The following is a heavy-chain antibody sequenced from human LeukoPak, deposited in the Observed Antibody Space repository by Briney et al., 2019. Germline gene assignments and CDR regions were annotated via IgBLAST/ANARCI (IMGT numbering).Heavy chain of an antibody. V-gene: IGHV4-34*01. J-gene: IGHJ4*02. Sequence: SETLSLTCAVYGGSFSGYYWSWIRQPPGKGLEWIGEINHSGSTNYNPSLKSRVTISVDTSKKQFSLKLNSVTAADTAVYYCAKSRGLSLYNEWGQGTLVTVSS. CDR3: AKSRGLSLYNE. CDR1: GGSFSGYY. CDR2: INHSGST. D-gene: IGHD3/OR15-3a*01.